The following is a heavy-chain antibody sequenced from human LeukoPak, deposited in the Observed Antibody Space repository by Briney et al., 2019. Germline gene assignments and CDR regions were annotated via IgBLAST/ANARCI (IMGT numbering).Heavy chain of an antibody. CDR2: ISSSGSTI. J-gene: IGHJ4*02. Sequence: GGSLRLSCAASGLTFSVYDISWIRQAPGKGLEWVSYISSSGSTIYYADSVKGRFTISRDNAKNSLYLQMNSLRAEDTAVYYCAREPNYYDSSDSDYWGQGTLVTVSS. CDR3: AREPNYYDSSDSDY. V-gene: IGHV3-11*01. CDR1: GLTFSVYD. D-gene: IGHD3-22*01.